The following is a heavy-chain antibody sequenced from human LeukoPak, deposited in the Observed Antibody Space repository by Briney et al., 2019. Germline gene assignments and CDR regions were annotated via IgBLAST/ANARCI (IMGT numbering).Heavy chain of an antibody. CDR2: ISWDGGST. Sequence: GGPLRLSCAASGFTFDDYAMHWVRQAPGKGLEWVSLISWDGGSTYYADSVKGRFTISRDNSKNSLYLQMNSLRAEDTALYYCAKAGARGGKYSGYDHYYYYYYMDVWGKGTTVTVSS. CDR1: GFTFDDYA. V-gene: IGHV3-43D*03. CDR3: AKAGARGGKYSGYDHYYYYYYMDV. D-gene: IGHD5-12*01. J-gene: IGHJ6*03.